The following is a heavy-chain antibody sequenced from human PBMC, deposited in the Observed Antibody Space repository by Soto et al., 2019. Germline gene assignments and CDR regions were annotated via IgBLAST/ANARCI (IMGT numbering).Heavy chain of an antibody. CDR2: ISYSGST. J-gene: IGHJ4*02. CDR1: GGSVSSGSYY. D-gene: IGHD3-22*01. CDR3: ARVRYYDSSGMCDY. V-gene: IGHV4-61*01. Sequence: QVQLQESGPGLVKPSETLSLTCTVSGGSVSSGSYYWSWIRQPPGKGLEWIGYISYSGSTNYNPSRKRRVTISVDTSKNQCSRKLSSVTAADTAVYYCARVRYYDSSGMCDYWGQGTLVTVSS.